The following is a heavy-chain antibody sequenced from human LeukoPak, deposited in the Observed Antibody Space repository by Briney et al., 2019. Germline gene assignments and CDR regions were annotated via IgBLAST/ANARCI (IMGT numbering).Heavy chain of an antibody. CDR2: IYSAGST. Sequence: GGSLRLSCVVSGFTVSSNYMSRVRQAPGKGLEWVSIIYSAGSTFYADSVRGRFTISRDNSKNTVYLQMNSLRAEDTAVYYCARANSATIPGVDPWGQGTLVTVSS. D-gene: IGHD1-26*01. V-gene: IGHV3-53*01. J-gene: IGHJ5*02. CDR3: ARANSATIPGVDP. CDR1: GFTVSSNY.